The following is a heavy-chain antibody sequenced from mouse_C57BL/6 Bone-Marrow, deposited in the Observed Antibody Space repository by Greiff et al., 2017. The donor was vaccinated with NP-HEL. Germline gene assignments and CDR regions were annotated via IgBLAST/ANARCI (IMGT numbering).Heavy chain of an antibody. J-gene: IGHJ3*01. CDR2: INPGSGGT. V-gene: IGHV1-54*01. D-gene: IGHD1-1*01. Sequence: VQLQQSGAELVRPGTSVKLSCTASGYAFTNYLIEWVKQRPGQGLEWIGVINPGSGGTNYNEKFKGKATLTADKSSSTAYMQLSSLTSEDSAVYFCARRDGSSPWFAYWGQGTLVTVSA. CDR1: GYAFTNYL. CDR3: ARRDGSSPWFAY.